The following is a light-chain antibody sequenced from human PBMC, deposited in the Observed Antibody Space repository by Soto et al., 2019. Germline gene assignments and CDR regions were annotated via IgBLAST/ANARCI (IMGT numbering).Light chain of an antibody. CDR2: DVS. V-gene: IGLV2-14*01. Sequence: QSVLTQPASVSGSPGQSITISCTGTSSDVGGYNYVSWYQQHPGKAPKLMIYDVSNRPTGVSNRFSGSKSGNTVSLTISGLQAEDEVDYYCSSYTSSSTYVFGTVTKLTVL. CDR1: SSDVGGYNY. CDR3: SSYTSSSTYV. J-gene: IGLJ1*01.